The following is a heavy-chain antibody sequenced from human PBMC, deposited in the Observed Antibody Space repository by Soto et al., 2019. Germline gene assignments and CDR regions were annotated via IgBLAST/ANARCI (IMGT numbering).Heavy chain of an antibody. D-gene: IGHD3-22*01. CDR3: ARTKGDSSGYYRLWFDY. CDR1: GGSISSSSYY. CDR2: IYYSGST. Sequence: SETLSLTCTVSGGSISSSSYYWGWIRQPPGKGLEWIGSIYYSGSTYYNPSLKSRVTISVDTSKNQFSLKLSSVTAADTAVYYCARTKGDSSGYYRLWFDYWGQGILVTVSS. J-gene: IGHJ4*02. V-gene: IGHV4-39*01.